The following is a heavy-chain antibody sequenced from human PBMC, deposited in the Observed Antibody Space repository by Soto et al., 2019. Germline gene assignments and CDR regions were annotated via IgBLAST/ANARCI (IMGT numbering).Heavy chain of an antibody. J-gene: IGHJ6*02. V-gene: IGHV4-34*01. D-gene: IGHD2-8*01. CDR1: GGSFSGYY. CDR2: INHSGST. CDR3: ARGGWGCTNGVCSPRYYYYYYGMDV. Sequence: SETLSLTCVVYGGSFSGYYWSWIRQPPGKGLEWIGEINHSGSTNYNPSLKSRVTISVDTSKNQFSLKLSSVTAADTAVYYCARGGWGCTNGVCSPRYYYYYYGMDVWGQGTTVTVSS.